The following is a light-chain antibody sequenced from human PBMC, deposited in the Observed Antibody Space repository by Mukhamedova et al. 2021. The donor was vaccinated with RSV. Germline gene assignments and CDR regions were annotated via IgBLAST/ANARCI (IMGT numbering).Light chain of an antibody. J-gene: IGKJ3*01. Sequence: WYQRRVHGKAPKLLIYEASNLESVVPSRFSGSGSGTVFTLTINSLQPEDFAIYYCQQSSNVPFTFGPGTKLD. CDR3: QQSSNVPFT. V-gene: IGKV1-39*01. CDR2: EAS.